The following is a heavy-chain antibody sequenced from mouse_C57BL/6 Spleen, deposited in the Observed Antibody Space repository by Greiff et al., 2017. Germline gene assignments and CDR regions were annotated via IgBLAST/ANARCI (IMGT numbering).Heavy chain of an antibody. D-gene: IGHD4-1*01. J-gene: IGHJ2*01. V-gene: IGHV14-4*01. CDR2: IDPENGDT. Sequence: EVQLVESGAELVRPGASVKLSCTASGFNIKDDYMHWVKQRPEQGLEWIGWIDPENGDTEYASKFQGKATITADTSSNTAYLQLSSLTSEDTAVYYCTTAKTGGFDYWGQGTTLTVSS. CDR3: TTAKTGGFDY. CDR1: GFNIKDDY.